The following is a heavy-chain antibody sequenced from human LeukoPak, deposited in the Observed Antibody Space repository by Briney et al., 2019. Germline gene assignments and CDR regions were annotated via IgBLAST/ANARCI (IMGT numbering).Heavy chain of an antibody. V-gene: IGHV1-2*02. CDR3: ARVGGSYYYFDY. Sequence: ASVKVSCKASGYTFTAYYIHWMGQAPGQGLEWMGWINPNSGGTNYAQKFQGRVTMTRDTSISTAYMELSRLRSDDTAVYYCARVGGSYYYFDYWGQGTLVTVSS. J-gene: IGHJ4*02. CDR1: GYTFTAYY. D-gene: IGHD1-26*01. CDR2: INPNSGGT.